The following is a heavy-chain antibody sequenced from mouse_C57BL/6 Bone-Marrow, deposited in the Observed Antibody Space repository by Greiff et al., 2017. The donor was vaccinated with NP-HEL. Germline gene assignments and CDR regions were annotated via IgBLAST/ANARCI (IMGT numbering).Heavy chain of an antibody. J-gene: IGHJ3*01. CDR2: ISGGGGNT. CDR3: ARHRTGRFAY. V-gene: IGHV5-9*01. Sequence: EVMLVESGGGLVKPGGSLKLSCAASGFTFSSYTMSWVRQTPEKRLEWVATISGGGGNTYYPDSVKGRFTISRDNAKNTLYLQMSSLRSEDTALYYCARHRTGRFAYWGQGTLVTVSA. CDR1: GFTFSSYT. D-gene: IGHD4-1*01.